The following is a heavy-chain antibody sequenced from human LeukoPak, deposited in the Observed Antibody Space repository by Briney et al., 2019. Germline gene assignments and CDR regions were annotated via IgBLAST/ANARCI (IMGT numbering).Heavy chain of an antibody. CDR1: GGSISSSSYY. V-gene: IGHV4-39*01. D-gene: IGHD3-10*01. J-gene: IGHJ4*02. CDR2: IYYSGST. CDR3: ARGRLGGSGSYYNVLDY. Sequence: SETLSLTCIVSGGSISSSSYYWGWIRQPPGKGLEWIGSIYYSGSTYYNPSLKSRVTISVDTSKNQFSLNLTSVTAADTAVYYCARGRLGGSGSYYNVLDYWGQGTLVTVSS.